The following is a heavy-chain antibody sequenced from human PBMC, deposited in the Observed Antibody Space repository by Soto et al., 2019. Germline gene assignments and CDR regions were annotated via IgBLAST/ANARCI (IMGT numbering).Heavy chain of an antibody. V-gene: IGHV1-69*05. D-gene: IGHD2-2*01. Sequence: QVQLVQSGAEVKKPGSSVKVSCKASGGTFSSYAISWVRQAPGQGLEWMGGIIPIFGTANYAQKFQGRVTSTPAESTTPAYMELSSLRAEDTAVYYCASFALVPAAMPRSHADYWGQGTLVTVSS. CDR2: IIPIFGTA. CDR1: GGTFSSYA. CDR3: ASFALVPAAMPRSHADY. J-gene: IGHJ4*02.